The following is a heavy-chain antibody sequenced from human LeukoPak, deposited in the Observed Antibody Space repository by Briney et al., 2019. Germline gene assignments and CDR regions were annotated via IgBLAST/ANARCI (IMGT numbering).Heavy chain of an antibody. V-gene: IGHV4-34*01. J-gene: IGHJ2*01. CDR3: ARGRMTTATRVLHPWRYFDL. Sequence: SETLSLTCAVYGGSFSGYYWSWIRQPPGKGLEWIGEINHSGSTNYNPSLKSRVTISVDTSKNQFSLKLSSVTAADTAVYYCARGRMTTATRVLHPWRYFDLWGRGTLVTVSS. CDR2: INHSGST. CDR1: GGSFSGYY. D-gene: IGHD4-17*01.